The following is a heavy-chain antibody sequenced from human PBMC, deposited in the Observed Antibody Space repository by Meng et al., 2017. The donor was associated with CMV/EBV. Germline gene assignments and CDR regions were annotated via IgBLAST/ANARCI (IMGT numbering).Heavy chain of an antibody. Sequence: GESLKISCAASGFTFSSYAMSWVRQAPGKGLEWVSVLYSGGSSTNYADSVKGRFTISRDKSKNTLYLQMNSLRAEDTAVYYCAKALAGTGPFQHWGLGTLVTVSS. V-gene: IGHV3-23*03. CDR1: GFTFSSYA. J-gene: IGHJ1*01. D-gene: IGHD6-19*01. CDR2: LYSGGSST. CDR3: AKALAGTGPFQH.